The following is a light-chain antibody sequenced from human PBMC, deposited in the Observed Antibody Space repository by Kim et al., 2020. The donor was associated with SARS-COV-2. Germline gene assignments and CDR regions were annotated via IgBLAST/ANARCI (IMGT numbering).Light chain of an antibody. CDR2: GAS. V-gene: IGKV3-15*01. J-gene: IGKJ1*01. Sequence: ETVMTQSPATLFVSPGERATLSCRASQSVNNKVAWYQQKPGQAPRLLMYGASTRAIGVPARFTGSGSRTEFTLTISSLQSEDFGVYYCQQYKNWRTFGQGTKVDIK. CDR3: QQYKNWRT. CDR1: QSVNNK.